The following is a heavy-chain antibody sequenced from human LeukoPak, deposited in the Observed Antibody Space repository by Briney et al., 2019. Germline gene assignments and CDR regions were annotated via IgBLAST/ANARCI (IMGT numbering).Heavy chain of an antibody. CDR2: INPNSADT. J-gene: IGHJ4*02. V-gene: IGHV1-2*02. D-gene: IGHD1-26*01. CDR3: ARLKGSGSYTNFDF. Sequence: ASVKVSCKASGYTFTGYFLHWVRQAPGQGPEWMGWINPNSADTNYAQKFQDRVSMTRDTSISTAYMELGRLRSDDTAVYYCARLKGSGSYTNFDFWGQGTLVTASS. CDR1: GYTFTGYF.